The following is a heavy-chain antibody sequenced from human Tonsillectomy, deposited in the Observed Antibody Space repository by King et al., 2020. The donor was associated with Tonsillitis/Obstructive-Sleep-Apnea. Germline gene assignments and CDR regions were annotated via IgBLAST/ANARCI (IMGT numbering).Heavy chain of an antibody. Sequence: QLVQSGAEVEKPGASVKVSCKASGYTFTGYYMHWVRQAPGQGLEWMGWINPNSGGTNYAQKFQGRVTMTRDTSISTAYMELSRLRTDDTAGYYCASDGVPAALNWFDPWGQGTLVTVSS. CDR1: GYTFTGYY. CDR3: ASDGVPAALNWFDP. CDR2: INPNSGGT. V-gene: IGHV1-2*02. J-gene: IGHJ5*02. D-gene: IGHD2-2*01.